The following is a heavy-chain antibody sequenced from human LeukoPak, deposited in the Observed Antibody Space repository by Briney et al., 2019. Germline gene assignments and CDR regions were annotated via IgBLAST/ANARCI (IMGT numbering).Heavy chain of an antibody. V-gene: IGHV3-7*01. CDR3: AKGVDV. CDR1: GFTFSSYA. J-gene: IGHJ6*04. CDR2: IKEDGSEK. Sequence: GGSLRLSCAVSGFTFSSYAMSWVRQAPGKGLEWVANIKEDGSEKYYVDSVKGRFTISRDNARNSLFLQMNSLRAEDTAVYYCAKGVDVWGKGTTVTVSS.